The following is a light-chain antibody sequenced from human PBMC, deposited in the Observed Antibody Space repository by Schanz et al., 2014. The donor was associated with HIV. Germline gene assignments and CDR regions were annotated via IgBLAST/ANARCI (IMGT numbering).Light chain of an antibody. Sequence: EIVLTQSPGTLSLSPGERATLSCRTSQSVSSSHLAWYQQKPGQAPRLLIFDASIRATGIPDRFSGSGSGTDFTLTIIRLEPEDFAVYYCQQYGTSLITFGQGTRLEI. CDR2: DAS. J-gene: IGKJ5*01. CDR3: QQYGTSLIT. V-gene: IGKV3-20*01. CDR1: QSVSSSH.